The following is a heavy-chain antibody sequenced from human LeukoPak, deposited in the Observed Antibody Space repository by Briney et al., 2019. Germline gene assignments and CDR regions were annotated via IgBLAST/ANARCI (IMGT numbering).Heavy chain of an antibody. CDR3: ARVTLSTVVTPGYYYGMDV. V-gene: IGHV1-18*01. CDR2: ISAYNGNT. Sequence: EASVKVPCKASGYTFTSYDINWVRQATGQGLEWMGWISAYNGNTNYAQKLQGRVTMTTDTSTSTAYMELRSLRSDDTAVYYCARVTLSTVVTPGYYYGMDVWGQRTTVTVSS. D-gene: IGHD4-23*01. J-gene: IGHJ6*02. CDR1: GYTFTSYD.